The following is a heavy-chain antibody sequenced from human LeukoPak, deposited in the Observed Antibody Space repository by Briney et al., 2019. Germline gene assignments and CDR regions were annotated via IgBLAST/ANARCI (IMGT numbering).Heavy chain of an antibody. CDR2: IYSSGNT. Sequence: PSETLSLTCTVSGGSINSYYWSWIRQPAGKGLEWIGRIYSSGNTNYNPSLKSRVTMSVDTSRDQFSLKLNSVTAADTAVYYCARDKFFYAYYFDYWGQGTLVTVSS. D-gene: IGHD2/OR15-2a*01. CDR3: ARDKFFYAYYFDY. CDR1: GGSINSYY. V-gene: IGHV4-4*07. J-gene: IGHJ4*02.